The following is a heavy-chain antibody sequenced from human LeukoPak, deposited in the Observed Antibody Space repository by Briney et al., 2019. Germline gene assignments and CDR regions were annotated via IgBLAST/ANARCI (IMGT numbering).Heavy chain of an antibody. V-gene: IGHV4-30-2*01. CDR1: GGSISSGGYS. CDR2: IYHSGST. Sequence: SETLSPTCAVSGGSISSGGYSWSWIRQPPGKGLEWIGYIYHSGSTYYNPSLKSRVTISVDRSKNQFSLKLSSVTAADTAVYYCARVVGYCSGGSCYFDYWGQGTLVTVSS. J-gene: IGHJ4*02. CDR3: ARVVGYCSGGSCYFDY. D-gene: IGHD2-15*01.